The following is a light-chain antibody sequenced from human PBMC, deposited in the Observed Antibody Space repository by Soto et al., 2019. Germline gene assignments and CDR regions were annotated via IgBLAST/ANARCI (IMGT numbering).Light chain of an antibody. CDR1: QSVSSSY. V-gene: IGKV3-20*01. CDR3: QQYGSSSWT. CDR2: GAS. Sequence: EIVLTQSPGTLSLSPGERATLSCRASQSVSSSYLAWYQHKPGQAPRLLIYGASSSATGIPDRLSGSASRTDFALTISRLEPEDIAVYYCQQYGSSSWTFGQGTKVEIK. J-gene: IGKJ1*01.